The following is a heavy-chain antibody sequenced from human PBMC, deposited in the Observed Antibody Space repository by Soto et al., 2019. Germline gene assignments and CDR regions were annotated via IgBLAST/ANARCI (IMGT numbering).Heavy chain of an antibody. J-gene: IGHJ3*02. CDR3: ARSWRQWLALSAFDI. CDR2: FDPEDGET. CDR1: GYTLTVLS. D-gene: IGHD6-19*01. Sequence: ASVKVSCKVSGYTLTVLSMHWVRQAPGKGLEWMGGFDPEDGETIYAQKFQGRVTMTEDTSTDTAYMELSSLRSEDTAMYYCARSWRQWLALSAFDIWGQGTIVTVS. V-gene: IGHV1-24*01.